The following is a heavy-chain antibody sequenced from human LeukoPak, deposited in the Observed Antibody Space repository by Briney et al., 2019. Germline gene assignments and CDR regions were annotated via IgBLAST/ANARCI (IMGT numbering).Heavy chain of an antibody. D-gene: IGHD3-22*01. V-gene: IGHV4-38-2*01. Sequence: PSETLSLTCAVSGYSISSGYYWGWIRQPPGKGLEWIGSIYHSGSTYYNPSLKSRVTISLDTSKNQFSLRLSSVTAADTALYYCARGQKDGSGYLTWFDPWGQGTLVTVSS. CDR1: GYSISSGYY. CDR3: ARGQKDGSGYLTWFDP. CDR2: IYHSGST. J-gene: IGHJ5*02.